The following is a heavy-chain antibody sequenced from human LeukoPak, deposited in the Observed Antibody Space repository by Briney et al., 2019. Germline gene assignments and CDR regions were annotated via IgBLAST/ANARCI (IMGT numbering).Heavy chain of an antibody. Sequence: PGGSLRISCAASGFTFNSYAFHWVRQAPGKGLEWVAVVSYGGSNKYYADFVKGRFTISRDDSKNTVYLQMDRLRPEDTAVYYCARDQLAFSGYDTLFDYWGQGALVSVSS. D-gene: IGHD5-12*01. J-gene: IGHJ4*02. CDR1: GFTFNSYA. CDR3: ARDQLAFSGYDTLFDY. CDR2: VSYGGSNK. V-gene: IGHV3-30*04.